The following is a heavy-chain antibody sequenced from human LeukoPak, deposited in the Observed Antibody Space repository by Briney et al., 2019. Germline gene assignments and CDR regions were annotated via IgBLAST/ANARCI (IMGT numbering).Heavy chain of an antibody. Sequence: GGSLRLSCAASGFTFSNYAMSWVRQVPGKGLEWISAISGSGGSTYYADSVKGRFTISRDNSKNTLYLQMNSLRAEDTAVYYCAKVSYYYDSSGYYPNWGQGTLVTVSS. V-gene: IGHV3-23*01. CDR1: GFTFSNYA. CDR2: ISGSGGST. D-gene: IGHD3-22*01. CDR3: AKVSYYYDSSGYYPN. J-gene: IGHJ4*02.